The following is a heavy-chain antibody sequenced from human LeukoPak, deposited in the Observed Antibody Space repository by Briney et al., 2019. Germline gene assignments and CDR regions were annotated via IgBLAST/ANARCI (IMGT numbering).Heavy chain of an antibody. CDR3: ARASGFNWFDP. J-gene: IGHJ5*02. CDR1: GFTFRSYW. D-gene: IGHD3-10*01. CDR2: IKKDGTVK. V-gene: IGHV3-7*04. Sequence: PGGSLRLYCAVSGFTFRSYWMTWVRQAPGKGLEWVANIKKDGTVKYYVDSVKGRFTISRDNAKNTLDLEMNSLRAGDTAVYYCARASGFNWFDPWGQGTQVTVSS.